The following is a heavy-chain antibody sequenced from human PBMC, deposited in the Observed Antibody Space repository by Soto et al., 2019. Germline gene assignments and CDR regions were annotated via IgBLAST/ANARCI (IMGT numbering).Heavy chain of an antibody. CDR1: GDSISRGGYY. CDR3: ARGLQLGL. V-gene: IGHV4-31*03. CDR2: YYHSGST. J-gene: IGHJ4*02. D-gene: IGHD5-18*01. Sequence: PSETLSLTCTVSGDSISRGGYYWSWIRQHPGKGLEWIGYYYHSGSTYYNPSLESRVIISVDTSENQFSLRLLSVTAADTAVYYCARGLQLGLWGPRTLVTVSS.